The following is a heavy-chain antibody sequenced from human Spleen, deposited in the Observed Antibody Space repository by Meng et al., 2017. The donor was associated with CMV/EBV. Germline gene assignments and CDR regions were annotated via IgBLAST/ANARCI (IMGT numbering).Heavy chain of an antibody. CDR1: GYTFTENK. Sequence: SCKASGYTFTENKMHWVRQAPGQGLEWMGWINPNVGGTTYAQKFQGRVTVTRDTSTSAVYMELRGLRSDDTAVYFCARAGDDYFDYWGQGTLVTVSS. J-gene: IGHJ4*02. CDR3: ARAGDDYFDY. CDR2: INPNVGGT. D-gene: IGHD3-10*01. V-gene: IGHV1-2*02.